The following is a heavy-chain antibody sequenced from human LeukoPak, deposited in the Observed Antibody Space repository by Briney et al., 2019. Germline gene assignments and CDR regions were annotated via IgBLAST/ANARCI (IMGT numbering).Heavy chain of an antibody. CDR3: ARHAIKYNYGRYYFAS. CDR2: IYPGDSES. CDR1: GYRFTDYW. V-gene: IGHV5-51*01. D-gene: IGHD5-18*01. Sequence: GESLEIPCQASGYRFTDYWIGWVRQMPGKGLEWMAIIYPGDSESRYSPSFQGQVTISADKSISTAYLQWSSLRASDTAMYYCARHAIKYNYGRYYFASWGQRTLDTVSS. J-gene: IGHJ4*02.